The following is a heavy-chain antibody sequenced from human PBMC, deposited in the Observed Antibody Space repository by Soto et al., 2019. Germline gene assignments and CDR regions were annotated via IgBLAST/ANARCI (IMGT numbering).Heavy chain of an antibody. Sequence: EVQLVESGGGLIQPGGSLKLSCAASGFTVGNNYMSWFRQAPGKGLEWVSLIYSTGTTKYADSVQGRFTVSRDNAKNTLYLQMNSLRAEDTAVYYCAKDGRGSGSHYNSFGYWGQGTLVTVSS. CDR1: GFTVGNNY. V-gene: IGHV3-53*01. CDR3: AKDGRGSGSHYNSFGY. J-gene: IGHJ4*02. CDR2: IYSTGTT. D-gene: IGHD3-10*01.